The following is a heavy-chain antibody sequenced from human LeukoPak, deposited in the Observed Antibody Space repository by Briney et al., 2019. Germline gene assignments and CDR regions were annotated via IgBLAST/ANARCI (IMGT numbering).Heavy chain of an antibody. CDR3: ARVLTGNDY. Sequence: PGGSLRLSCAASGFTFGDYAMSWVRQAPGKGLEWVSGLNLNGGSTGYADSVKGRFTISRDNAKNSLYLQMNSLRAEDTALYYCARVLTGNDYWGQGTLVTVSS. V-gene: IGHV3-20*04. CDR2: LNLNGGST. CDR1: GFTFGDYA. D-gene: IGHD1-1*01. J-gene: IGHJ4*02.